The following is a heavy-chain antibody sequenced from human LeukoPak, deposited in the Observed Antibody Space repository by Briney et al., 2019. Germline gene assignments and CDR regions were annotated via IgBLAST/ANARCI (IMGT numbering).Heavy chain of an antibody. D-gene: IGHD2-8*01. Sequence: ASVKVSCKASGYTFTSYGISWVRQAPGQGLEWMGWISAYNGNTNYAQKLQGRVTMTTDTSTSTAYMELRSLRSDDTAMYYCASDGSYCTNGVCYNDYWGQGTLVTVSS. CDR1: GYTFTSYG. J-gene: IGHJ4*02. CDR2: ISAYNGNT. CDR3: ASDGSYCTNGVCYNDY. V-gene: IGHV1-18*01.